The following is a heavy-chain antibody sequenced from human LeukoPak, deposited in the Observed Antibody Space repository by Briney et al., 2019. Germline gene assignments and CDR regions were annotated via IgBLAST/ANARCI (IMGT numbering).Heavy chain of an antibody. V-gene: IGHV4-39*01. Sequence: SEGLSLTCTVPGGSISSTRYYSGWISQPPGNGLEWIGSIYYSGTTYYNPSLQRRVTISVDTSKSRFSLRLSSVTTADTALYYCVRGYSDVSSGHPKNFDYWDRGTLVTVSS. D-gene: IGHD3-3*01. CDR2: IYYSGTT. CDR1: GGSISSTRYY. CDR3: VRGYSDVSSGHPKNFDY. J-gene: IGHJ4*02.